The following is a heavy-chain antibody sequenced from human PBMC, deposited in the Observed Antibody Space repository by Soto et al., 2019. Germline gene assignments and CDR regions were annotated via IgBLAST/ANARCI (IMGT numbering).Heavy chain of an antibody. D-gene: IGHD5-18*01. CDR3: ARAYSYGYDY. Sequence: SETLSLTCAVNAGSFTDHHWSWIRQSPGKGLEWIGQIDHSGSTNYNPSLKSRVTMSVDTSKNQFSLKLSSVTAADTAVYYCARAYSYGYDYWGQGTLVTVSS. CDR1: AGSFTDHH. J-gene: IGHJ4*02. CDR2: IDHSGST. V-gene: IGHV4-34*01.